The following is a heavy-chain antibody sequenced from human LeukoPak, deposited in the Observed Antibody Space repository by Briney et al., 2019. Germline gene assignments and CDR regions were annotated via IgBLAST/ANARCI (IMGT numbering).Heavy chain of an antibody. V-gene: IGHV4-59*01. CDR3: VRDRVLGAFDI. CDR1: GGSISSYS. Sequence: PSETLSPTCTVSGGSISSYSWTWIRQPPGKGLEWIGSIYYSGSTNYNPSLKSRVTISVDTSKNQFSLKLSSVTAADTAVYYCVRDRVLGAFDIWGQGTMVTVSS. CDR2: IYYSGST. J-gene: IGHJ3*02. D-gene: IGHD3-16*01.